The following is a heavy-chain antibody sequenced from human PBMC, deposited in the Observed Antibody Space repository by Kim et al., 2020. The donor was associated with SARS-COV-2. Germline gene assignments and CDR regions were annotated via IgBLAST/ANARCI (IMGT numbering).Heavy chain of an antibody. D-gene: IGHD3-10*01. CDR2: VYYSGSA. CDR1: GDSISTTDSY. Sequence: SETLSLTCTVSGDSISTTDSYWAWIRQSPGKGLEWIGSVYYSGSAYYSPSLKSRVTISVDTSKNQFSLQLTSVTAADTAVYYCARQITSRTYWGQGTLVTVSS. J-gene: IGHJ4*02. CDR3: ARQITSRTY. V-gene: IGHV4-39*01.